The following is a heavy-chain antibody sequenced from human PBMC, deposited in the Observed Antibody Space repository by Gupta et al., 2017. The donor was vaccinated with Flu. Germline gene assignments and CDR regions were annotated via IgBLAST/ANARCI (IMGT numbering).Heavy chain of an antibody. V-gene: IGHV5-51*01. Sequence: IGWVRQMPGKGLEGMGIIYPGDSDTRYSPSFQGQVTISAEKSISTAYLQWSSLKASDTAMYYCARHISHNGVNYYYYGMDVWGQGTTVTVSS. CDR3: ARHISHNGVNYYYYGMDV. CDR2: IYPGDSDT. D-gene: IGHD2-8*01. J-gene: IGHJ6*02.